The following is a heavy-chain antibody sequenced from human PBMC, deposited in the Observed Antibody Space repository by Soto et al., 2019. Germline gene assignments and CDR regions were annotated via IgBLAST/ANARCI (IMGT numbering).Heavy chain of an antibody. D-gene: IGHD6-6*01. CDR2: IIPIFGTA. Sequence: QVQLVQSGAEVKKPGSSVKVSCKASGGTFSSYAISWVRQAPGQGLEWMGGIIPIFGTANYAQKFQGRVTITADESTNTAYMELSSLRSEDTAVYYCASYPIEYSSSSGAYDYWGQGTLVTVSS. CDR3: ASYPIEYSSSSGAYDY. V-gene: IGHV1-69*12. CDR1: GGTFSSYA. J-gene: IGHJ4*02.